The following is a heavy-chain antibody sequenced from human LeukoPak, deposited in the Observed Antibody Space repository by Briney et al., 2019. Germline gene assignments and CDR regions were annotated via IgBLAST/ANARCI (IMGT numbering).Heavy chain of an antibody. J-gene: IGHJ4*02. CDR1: GFTFSSYA. Sequence: GRSLRLSCAASGFTFSSYAMHWVRQAPGKGLEWVAVISYDGSNKYYADSVKGRFTISRDNSKNTLYLQMNSLRAEDTAVYYCARAMRQQLVRYCFDYWGQGTLVTVSS. D-gene: IGHD6-13*01. V-gene: IGHV3-30-3*01. CDR3: ARAMRQQLVRYCFDY. CDR2: ISYDGSNK.